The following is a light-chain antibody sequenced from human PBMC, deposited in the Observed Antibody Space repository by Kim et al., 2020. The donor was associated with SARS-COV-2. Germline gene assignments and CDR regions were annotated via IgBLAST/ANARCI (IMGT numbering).Light chain of an antibody. Sequence: QSALTQPRSVSGSPGQSVTISCTGTSGDVGGYKYVSWFQQHPGKAPKLIIYDVTQRPSGVPDRFSGSKSGDTASLSISGLQAEDEADYYCCSYAGSYTYVFGPGTKVTVL. CDR3: CSYAGSYTYV. V-gene: IGLV2-11*01. CDR1: SGDVGGYKY. CDR2: DVT. J-gene: IGLJ1*01.